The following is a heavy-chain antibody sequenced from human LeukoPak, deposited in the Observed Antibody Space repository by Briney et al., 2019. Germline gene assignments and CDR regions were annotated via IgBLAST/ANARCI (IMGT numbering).Heavy chain of an antibody. D-gene: IGHD5/OR15-5a*01. CDR1: GFSFTTYG. J-gene: IGHJ4*02. V-gene: IGHV3-30*02. CDR3: VKDAGLIGSFDY. CDR2: IRFDGTNK. Sequence: GGSLRLSCAASGFSFTTYGMHWVRQAPGKGLEWVAFIRFDGTNKYYADSVKGRFTISRHNSKNSLSLQMNSLKTEDAAVYYCVKDAGLIGSFDYWGQGTLVTVSS.